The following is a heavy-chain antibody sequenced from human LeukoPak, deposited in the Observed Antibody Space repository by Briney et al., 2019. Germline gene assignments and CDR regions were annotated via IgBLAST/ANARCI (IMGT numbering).Heavy chain of an antibody. D-gene: IGHD5-24*01. CDR3: ARHVAEMQFDI. Sequence: PSETLSLTCTVSGGSISSYYWSWIRQPPGKGLEWIGYIYYSGSTNYNPSLKSRVTISVDTSKNQFSLKLSSVTAADTAVYYCARHVAEMQFDIWGQGTMVTVSS. J-gene: IGHJ3*02. CDR2: IYYSGST. CDR1: GGSISSYY. V-gene: IGHV4-59*08.